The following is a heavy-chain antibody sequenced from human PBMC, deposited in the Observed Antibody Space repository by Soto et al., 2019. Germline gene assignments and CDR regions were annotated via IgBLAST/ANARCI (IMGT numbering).Heavy chain of an antibody. Sequence: QVQVVQSGDEVKKPGASVKVSCKASGYTFTNYGFSWVRQAPGQGLEWMGWISGYNGNTKYAEKFQGRVTMTTDTTTSPAHMGLRSLRSDDTAVYYCAREGQVPYYYCGMDVWCQVAAVTASS. CDR1: GYTFTNYG. V-gene: IGHV1-18*01. CDR3: AREGQVPYYYCGMDV. J-gene: IGHJ6*02. CDR2: ISGYNGNT.